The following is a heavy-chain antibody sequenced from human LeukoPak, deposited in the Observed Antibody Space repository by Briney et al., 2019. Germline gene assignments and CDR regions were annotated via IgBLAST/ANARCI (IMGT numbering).Heavy chain of an antibody. CDR2: ISAYNGNT. CDR3: ARGGMTTHYYYGMDV. D-gene: IGHD4-11*01. V-gene: IGHV1-18*01. J-gene: IGHJ6*02. Sequence: ASVKVSCKASGYTFTSYGISWVRQAPGQGPEWMGWISAYNGNTNYAQKLQGRVTMTTDTSTSTAYMELRSLRSDDTAVYYCARGGMTTHYYYGMDVWGQGTTVTVSS. CDR1: GYTFTSYG.